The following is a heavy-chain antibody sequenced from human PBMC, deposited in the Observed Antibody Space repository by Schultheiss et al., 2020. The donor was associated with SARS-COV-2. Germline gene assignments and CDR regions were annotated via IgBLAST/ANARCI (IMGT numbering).Heavy chain of an antibody. J-gene: IGHJ4*02. V-gene: IGHV1-3*01. D-gene: IGHD5-18*01. CDR3: ARDAARYSYGFPHFDY. CDR2: INAGNGNT. Sequence: ASVKVSCKASGYTFTSYAMHWVRQAPGQRLEWMGWINAGNGNTKYSQKFQGRVTITRDTSASTAYMELSSLRSEDTAVYYCARDAARYSYGFPHFDYWGQGTLVTVSS. CDR1: GYTFTSYA.